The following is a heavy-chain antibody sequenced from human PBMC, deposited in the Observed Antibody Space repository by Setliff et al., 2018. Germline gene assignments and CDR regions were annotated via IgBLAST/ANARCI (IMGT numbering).Heavy chain of an antibody. D-gene: IGHD5-18*01. CDR1: GGSISSGSYY. Sequence: SETLSLTCTVSGGSISSGSYYWSWIRQPGKGLEWIGRIYTSGSTNYNPSLKSRVTISVDTSKNQFSLKLSSVTAADTAVYYCARGRGYSYGTTFHYYYGMDVWGQGTTVTVSS. CDR2: IYTSGST. CDR3: ARGRGYSYGTTFHYYYGMDV. J-gene: IGHJ6*02. V-gene: IGHV4-61*02.